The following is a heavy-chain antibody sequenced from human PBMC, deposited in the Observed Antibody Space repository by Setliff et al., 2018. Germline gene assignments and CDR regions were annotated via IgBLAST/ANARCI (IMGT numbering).Heavy chain of an antibody. D-gene: IGHD3-10*01. Sequence: PGGSLRLSCVASGFAFSTYGMHWVRQAPEKGLEWVSVTYASGATNYADSVKGRFTISRDNSKNTLYLQMNSLRAEDTAVYYCRLWFEETSRDYWGQGTLVTVSS. CDR2: TYASGAT. V-gene: IGHV3-NL1*01. J-gene: IGHJ4*02. CDR1: GFAFSTYG. CDR3: RLWFEETSRDY.